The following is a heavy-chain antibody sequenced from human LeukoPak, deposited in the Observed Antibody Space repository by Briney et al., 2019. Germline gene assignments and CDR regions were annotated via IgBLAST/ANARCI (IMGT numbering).Heavy chain of an antibody. CDR1: GYTFTAYY. Sequence: ASVKVSCKASGYTFTAYYLHWVRQATGQGLEWMGWINPNSGGTNYAQRFQGRVTMTRDTSISTAYMELSRLTSDDTAVYYCARVPPTTVVKSINAFDIWGQGTMVTVSS. D-gene: IGHD4-23*01. J-gene: IGHJ3*02. V-gene: IGHV1-2*02. CDR3: ARVPPTTVVKSINAFDI. CDR2: INPNSGGT.